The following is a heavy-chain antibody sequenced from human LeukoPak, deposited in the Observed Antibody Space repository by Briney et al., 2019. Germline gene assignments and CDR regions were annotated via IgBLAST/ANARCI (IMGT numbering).Heavy chain of an antibody. V-gene: IGHV1-69*02. J-gene: IGHJ4*02. D-gene: IGHD2-15*01. CDR1: GGTFSSYT. Sequence: SVKVSCKASGGTFSSYTISWVRQAPGQGLEWMGRIIPILGIANYAQKFQGRVTITADKSTSTAYMELSSLRSEDTAVYYCARLLSRSVNYFGYWGQGTLVTVSS. CDR3: ARLLSRSVNYFGY. CDR2: IIPILGIA.